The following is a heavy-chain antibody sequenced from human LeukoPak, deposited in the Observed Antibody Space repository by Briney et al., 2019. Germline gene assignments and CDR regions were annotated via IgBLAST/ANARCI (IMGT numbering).Heavy chain of an antibody. V-gene: IGHV3-53*01. CDR3: ARESRREGYGFDY. CDR1: GFTVSSNY. D-gene: IGHD5-18*01. J-gene: IGHJ4*02. Sequence: GGSLRLSCAASGFTVSSNYMSWVRQAPGKGLEWVSILYSGGNSYYADSVKGRFTISRDNSENTPHLQMKSLRAEDTAVYYCARESRREGYGFDYWGQGTLVTVSS. CDR2: LYSGGNS.